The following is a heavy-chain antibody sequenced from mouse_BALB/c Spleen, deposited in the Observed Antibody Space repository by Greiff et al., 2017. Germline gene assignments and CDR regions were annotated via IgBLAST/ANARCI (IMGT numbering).Heavy chain of an antibody. V-gene: IGHV5-6-5*01. CDR1: GFTFSSYA. D-gene: IGHD2-3*01. CDR3: ARGGGYYDPFAY. CDR2: ISSGGST. J-gene: IGHJ3*01. Sequence: EVKLVESGGGLVKPGGSLKLSCAASGFTFSSYAMSWVRQTPEKRLEWVASISSGGSTYYPDSVKGRFTISRDNARNILYLQMSSLRSEDTAMYYCARGGGYYDPFAYWGQGTLVTVSA.